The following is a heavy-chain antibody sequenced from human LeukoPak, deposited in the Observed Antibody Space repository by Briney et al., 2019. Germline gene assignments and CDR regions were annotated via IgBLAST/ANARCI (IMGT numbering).Heavy chain of an antibody. CDR2: IKQDESEK. Sequence: GGSLRLSCAASGFTVSGNYMSWVRQAPGKGLEWVANIKQDESEKYYVDSVKGRFTISRDNTKNSLYLQMNSLRAEDTAVYYCARDRPDYWGQGTLVTVSS. CDR1: GFTVSGNY. J-gene: IGHJ4*02. V-gene: IGHV3-7*01. CDR3: ARDRPDY.